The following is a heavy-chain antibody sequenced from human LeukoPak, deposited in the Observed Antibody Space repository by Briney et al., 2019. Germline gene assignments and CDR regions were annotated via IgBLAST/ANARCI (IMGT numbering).Heavy chain of an antibody. CDR2: ISAYNGNT. CDR3: ARKPISLDPPSDFWSGRRVYYYYGMDV. V-gene: IGHV1-18*01. CDR1: GYTFTSYG. J-gene: IGHJ6*02. D-gene: IGHD3-3*01. Sequence: ASVEVSCKASGYTFTSYGISWVRQAPGQGLEWMGWISAYNGNTNYAQKLQGRVTMTTDTSASTAYMELSSLRSEDTAVYYCARKPISLDPPSDFWSGRRVYYYYGMDVWGQGTTVTVSS.